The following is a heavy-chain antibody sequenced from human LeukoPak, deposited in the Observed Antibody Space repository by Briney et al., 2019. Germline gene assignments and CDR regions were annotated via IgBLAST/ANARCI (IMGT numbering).Heavy chain of an antibody. CDR3: AKLGKPVVAARRVFDP. J-gene: IGHJ5*02. V-gene: IGHV3-23*01. CDR2: ISGSGGST. Sequence: PEGSLRLSCAASGLTFSSYAMSWVRQAPGKGLEWVSAISGSGGSTYYADSVKGRFTISRDNSKNTLYLQMNSLRAEDTAVYYCAKLGKPVVAARRVFDPWGQGTLVTVSS. D-gene: IGHD2-15*01. CDR1: GLTFSSYA.